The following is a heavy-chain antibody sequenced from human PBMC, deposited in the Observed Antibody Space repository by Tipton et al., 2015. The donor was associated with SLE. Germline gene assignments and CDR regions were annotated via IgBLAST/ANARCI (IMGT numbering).Heavy chain of an antibody. J-gene: IGHJ5*02. V-gene: IGHV1-69*10. CDR2: IIPILGST. Sequence: QLVQSGAEVKKPGASVKVSCKASGYTFTSYDINWVRQAPGQGLEWMGVIIPILGSTNFAQTFQGRNTLTADKSTSTTYMELGSVTSEDTAVYYCARGGLYSDKTDRWFEPWGHGTLVTVSS. D-gene: IGHD6-13*01. CDR1: GYTFTSYD. CDR3: ARGGLYSDKTDRWFEP.